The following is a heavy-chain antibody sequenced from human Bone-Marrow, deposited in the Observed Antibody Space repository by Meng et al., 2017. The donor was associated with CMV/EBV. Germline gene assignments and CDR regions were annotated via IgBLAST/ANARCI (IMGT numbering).Heavy chain of an antibody. D-gene: IGHD2-2*01. CDR1: GFSLSTSGVG. V-gene: IGHV2-5*01. J-gene: IGHJ5*02. CDR3: AHSSYGPGMVVVPAAKGPWFDP. CDR2: IYWNDDK. Sequence: SGPTLVKPTQTLTLTCTFSGFSLSTSGVGVGWIRQPPGKALEWLALIYWNDDKRYSPSLKSRLTITKDTSKNQVVLTMTNMDPVDTATYYCAHSSYGPGMVVVPAAKGPWFDPWGQGTLVTVSS.